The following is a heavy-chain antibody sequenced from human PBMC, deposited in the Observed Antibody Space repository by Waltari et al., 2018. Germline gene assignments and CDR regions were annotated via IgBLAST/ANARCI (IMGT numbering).Heavy chain of an antibody. CDR2: IHYGGTT. CDR3: ARGYTTTWYGVGF. CDR1: GYSISSDYY. D-gene: IGHD6-13*01. J-gene: IGHJ4*02. V-gene: IGHV4-38-2*01. Sequence: QVQLQESGPGLVKPSETLSLTCVVSGYSISSDYYGGWIRQPPGKGLEWIGSIHYGGTTYSNPSLKSRVTRSVDTSKNQFSLKLTSVTAADTAVYYCARGYTTTWYGVGFWGQGTLVTVSS.